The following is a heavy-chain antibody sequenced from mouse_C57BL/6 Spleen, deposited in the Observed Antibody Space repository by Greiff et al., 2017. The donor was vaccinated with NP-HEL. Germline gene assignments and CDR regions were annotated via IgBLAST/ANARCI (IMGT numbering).Heavy chain of an antibody. CDR1: GYSITSGYY. CDR2: ISYDGSN. Sequence: EVKLEESGPGLVKPSQSLSLTCSVTGYSITSGYYWNWIRQFPGNTLEWMGYISYDGSNNYNQTLQNRISITRDTSKNQFFLKLNSVSTEDTATYYCAPYFCYDRGFSYWGQGTLVTVSA. CDR3: APYFCYDRGFSY. J-gene: IGHJ3*01. V-gene: IGHV3-6*01. D-gene: IGHD2-9*01.